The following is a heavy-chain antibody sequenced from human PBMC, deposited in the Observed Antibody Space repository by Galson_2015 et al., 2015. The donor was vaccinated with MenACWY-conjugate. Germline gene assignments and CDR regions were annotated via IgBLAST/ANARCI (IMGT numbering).Heavy chain of an antibody. J-gene: IGHJ4*02. CDR1: GFTFNTYT. V-gene: IGHV3-21*01. CDR2: ITSGSDYI. Sequence: SLRLFCAASGFTFNTYTMNWVRQAPGEGLEWVSSITSGSDYIYYADSVKGRFTVSRDNAENSLYLQMNSLRPEDTAVYYCAREDLAWAFGLDYWGQGTLVTVSS. D-gene: IGHD2/OR15-2a*01. CDR3: AREDLAWAFGLDY.